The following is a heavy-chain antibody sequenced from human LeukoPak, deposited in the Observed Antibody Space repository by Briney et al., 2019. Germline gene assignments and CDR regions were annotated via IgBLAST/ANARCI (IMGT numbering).Heavy chain of an antibody. CDR2: IYYSGST. CDR1: GGSISSYY. Sequence: SETLSLTCTVSGGSISSYYWSWIRQPPGKGLEWIGYIYYSGSTNYNPSLKSRVTISVDTSKNQFSLKLSSVTAADTAVYYCARGLYYYGSGSYYNVYFDYWGQGTLVTVSS. V-gene: IGHV4-59*01. CDR3: ARGLYYYGSGSYYNVYFDY. J-gene: IGHJ4*02. D-gene: IGHD3-10*01.